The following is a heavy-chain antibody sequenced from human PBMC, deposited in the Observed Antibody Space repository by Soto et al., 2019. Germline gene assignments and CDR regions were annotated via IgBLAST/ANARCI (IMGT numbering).Heavy chain of an antibody. Sequence: QVQLVQSGAEVKKPGSSVKVSCKASGGTFSSYTISWVRQAPGQGLEWMGRIIPILGIANYAQKFQGRVTITADKYTSTAYMELSSLRSEDTAVYYCARDSQVLITMVRGVSVDIWGQGTMVTVSS. D-gene: IGHD3-10*01. V-gene: IGHV1-69*08. CDR1: GGTFSSYT. J-gene: IGHJ3*02. CDR3: ARDSQVLITMVRGVSVDI. CDR2: IIPILGIA.